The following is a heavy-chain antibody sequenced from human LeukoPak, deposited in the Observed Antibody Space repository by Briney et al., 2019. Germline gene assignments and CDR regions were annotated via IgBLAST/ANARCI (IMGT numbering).Heavy chain of an antibody. J-gene: IGHJ4*02. CDR3: ARSRGVGYNSFDY. CDR1: RFTFSDYY. Sequence: GGSLRLSCAASRFTFSDYYMSWIRQAPGKGLEWVSYISSSGSTIYYADSVKGRFTISRDNAKNSLYLQMNSLRAEDTAVYYCARSRGVGYNSFDYWGQGTLVTVSS. CDR2: ISSSGSTI. V-gene: IGHV3-11*01. D-gene: IGHD5-24*01.